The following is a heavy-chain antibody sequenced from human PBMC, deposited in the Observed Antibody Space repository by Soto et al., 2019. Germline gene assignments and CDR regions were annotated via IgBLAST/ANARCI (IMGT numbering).Heavy chain of an antibody. J-gene: IGHJ6*03. V-gene: IGHV3-21*01. CDR1: GFTFSSYS. CDR2: ISSSSSYI. CDR3: ARGPHFWSGYPEQYYYYYYYMDV. D-gene: IGHD3-3*02. Sequence: EVQLVESGGGLVKPGGSLRLSCAASGFTFSSYSMNWVRQAPGKGLEWVSSISSSSSYIYYADSVKGRFTISRDNAKNSLYLQMYSLRAEDTAVYYCARGPHFWSGYPEQYYYYYYYMDVWGKGTTVTVSS.